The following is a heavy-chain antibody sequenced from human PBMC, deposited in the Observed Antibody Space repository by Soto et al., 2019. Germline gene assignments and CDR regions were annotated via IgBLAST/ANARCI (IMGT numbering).Heavy chain of an antibody. D-gene: IGHD6-19*01. CDR3: ERDGGRWRGWYRNYYYYGMDV. CDR2: ISYDGRNK. J-gene: IGHJ6*04. Sequence: GGSLRLSCAASGFTFSSYAMHWVRQAPGKGLEWVSVISYDGRNKYYADSLKGRFTISRENSKNTLYLQMNSLRAEDTAVYYCERDGGRWRGWYRNYYYYGMDVRGKGTTV. V-gene: IGHV3-30*04. CDR1: GFTFSSYA.